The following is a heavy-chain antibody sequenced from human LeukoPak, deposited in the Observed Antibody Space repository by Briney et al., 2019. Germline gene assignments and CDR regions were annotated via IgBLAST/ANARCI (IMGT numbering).Heavy chain of an antibody. J-gene: IGHJ4*02. D-gene: IGHD3-22*01. Sequence: SETLSLTCTVYGVSFSGYYWSWIRQPPGKGLEWIGEINHNGNTNYNPSLKSRVTISVDTSKNQFSLKVSSVTAADSAVYYCARTSTSMIAVFDYWGQGTLVTVSS. CDR2: INHNGNT. CDR1: GVSFSGYY. CDR3: ARTSTSMIAVFDY. V-gene: IGHV4-34*01.